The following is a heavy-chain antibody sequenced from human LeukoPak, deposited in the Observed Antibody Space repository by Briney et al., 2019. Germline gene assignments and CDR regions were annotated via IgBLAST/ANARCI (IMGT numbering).Heavy chain of an antibody. J-gene: IGHJ4*02. CDR2: ISGSGGST. CDR3: AKSHDSSGYYYRFDY. D-gene: IGHD3-22*01. Sequence: GGSLRLSCAAPGFTLSSYAMSWVRQAPGKGLEWVSAISGSGGSTYYADSVKGRFTISRDNSKNTLYLQMNSLRAEDTAVYYCAKSHDSSGYYYRFDYWGQGTLVTVSS. V-gene: IGHV3-23*01. CDR1: GFTLSSYA.